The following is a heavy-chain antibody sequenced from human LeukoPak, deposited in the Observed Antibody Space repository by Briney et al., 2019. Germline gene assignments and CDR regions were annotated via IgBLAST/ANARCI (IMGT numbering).Heavy chain of an antibody. J-gene: IGHJ4*02. D-gene: IGHD6-25*01. Sequence: PSQTLSLTCAVSGGSISSGGYSWSWIRQLPGKGLEWIGYIYHSGSTYYNPSLKSRDTISVDRSKHQFSLKLSSVTAADTAVYYCAREGAAGLDYWGQGTLVTVSS. CDR3: AREGAAGLDY. CDR1: GGSISSGGYS. CDR2: IYHSGST. V-gene: IGHV4-30-2*01.